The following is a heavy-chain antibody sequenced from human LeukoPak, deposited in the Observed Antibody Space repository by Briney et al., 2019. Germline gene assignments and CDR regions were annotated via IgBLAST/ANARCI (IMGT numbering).Heavy chain of an antibody. CDR3: ARGGRDGYNYYY. CDR2: IIPFFGTA. V-gene: IGHV1-69*01. D-gene: IGHD5-24*01. CDR1: GGTFSNYA. Sequence: SVKVSCKASGGTFSNYAISWVRQAPGQGLEWMGGIIPFFGTANYAQKFQGRVTITADESTSTAYMELSSLRSEDTAVYYCARGGRDGYNYYYWGQGTLVTVSS. J-gene: IGHJ4*02.